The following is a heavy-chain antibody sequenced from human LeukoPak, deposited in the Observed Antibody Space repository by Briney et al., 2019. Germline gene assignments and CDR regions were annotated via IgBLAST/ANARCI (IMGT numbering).Heavy chain of an antibody. CDR2: IYYSGST. CDR1: GGSISSYC. CDR3: ARDSGWEFRYYYMDV. V-gene: IGHV4-59*01. J-gene: IGHJ6*03. Sequence: SETLSLTCTVSGGSISSYCWSWIRQPPGKGLEWIGYIYYSGSTNYNPSLKSRVTISVDTSKNQFSLKLSSVTAADTAVYYCARDSGWEFRYYYMDVWGKGTTVTVSS. D-gene: IGHD1-26*01.